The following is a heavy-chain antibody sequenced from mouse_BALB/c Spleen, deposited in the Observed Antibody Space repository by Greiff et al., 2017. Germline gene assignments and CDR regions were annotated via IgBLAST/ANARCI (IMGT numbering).Heavy chain of an antibody. CDR2: IWSGGST. D-gene: IGHD2-3*01. V-gene: IGHV2-4-1*01. CDR1: GFSLTSYG. J-gene: IGHJ3*01. CDR3: AKDGYYWFAY. Sequence: VQLQQSGPGLVQPSQSLSITCTVSGFSLTSYGVHWVRQSPGKGLEWLRVIWSGGSTDYNAAFISRLSISKDNSKSQVFFKMNSLQADDTAIYYCAKDGYYWFAYWGQGTLVTVSA.